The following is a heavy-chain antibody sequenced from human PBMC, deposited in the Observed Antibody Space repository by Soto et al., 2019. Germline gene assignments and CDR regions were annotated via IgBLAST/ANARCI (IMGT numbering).Heavy chain of an antibody. CDR1: GFTFRNYA. D-gene: IGHD6-25*01. CDR2: ISGTNGRA. CDR3: AKGSASSYSYMDV. J-gene: IGHJ6*03. Sequence: GGSLRHSCAASGFTFRNYAMSWVRQAPGKGLEWVSVISGTNGRAYYADSVKGRFTISRDNSKNTLYLQMNSLRAEDTALYYCAKGSASSYSYMDVWGKGTTVTVSS. V-gene: IGHV3-23*01.